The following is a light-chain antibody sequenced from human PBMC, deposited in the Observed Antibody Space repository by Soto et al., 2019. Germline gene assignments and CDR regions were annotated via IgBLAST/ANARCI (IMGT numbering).Light chain of an antibody. Sequence: QSVLTQPPSASGSPGQSVTISCTGTSSDIGAYNYVSWYQQRPGKAPKLMIYEVNKRPSGVPDRFSGSKSGNTASLTVSGLQAEDEADYYCSSFGSSKVFGGGTKLTVL. V-gene: IGLV2-8*01. CDR1: SSDIGAYNY. CDR3: SSFGSSKV. CDR2: EVN. J-gene: IGLJ2*01.